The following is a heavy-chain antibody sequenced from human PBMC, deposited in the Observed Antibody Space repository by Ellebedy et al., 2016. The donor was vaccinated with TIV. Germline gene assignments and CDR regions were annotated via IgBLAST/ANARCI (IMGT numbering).Heavy chain of an antibody. CDR1: GFIFNNYW. Sequence: GGSLRLXXEVSGFIFNNYWMAWVRQAPGKGLEWVANINQDGSDKRYVDLVKGRFTISRDNAKNSVYLQMNTLRGEDSAIYYCARSTGWYPDYWGQGTLVSVSS. CDR3: ARSTGWYPDY. CDR2: INQDGSDK. V-gene: IGHV3-7*03. D-gene: IGHD6-19*01. J-gene: IGHJ4*02.